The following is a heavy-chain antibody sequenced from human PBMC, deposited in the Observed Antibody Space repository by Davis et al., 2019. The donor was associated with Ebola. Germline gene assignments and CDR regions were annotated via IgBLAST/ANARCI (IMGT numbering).Heavy chain of an antibody. J-gene: IGHJ4*02. CDR3: AKESNNAFGNYAFEY. Sequence: PGGSLRLSCEGSGFTFSNHGMNWVRQAPGKGLEWVALIWYDGSNTFYADSVKGRFTISRDNSKNTVFLEMNSLRVEDTAVYYCAKESNNAFGNYAFEYWGQGTLVTVSS. D-gene: IGHD4-11*01. CDR2: IWYDGSNT. V-gene: IGHV3-33*06. CDR1: GFTFSNHG.